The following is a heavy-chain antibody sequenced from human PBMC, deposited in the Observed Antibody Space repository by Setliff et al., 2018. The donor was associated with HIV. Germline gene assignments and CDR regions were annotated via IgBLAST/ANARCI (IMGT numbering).Heavy chain of an antibody. CDR1: GVSISSGSYY. V-gene: IGHV4-61*02. CDR3: ARGPLDSSGYRPDAFDI. CDR2: IYTSGRT. J-gene: IGHJ3*02. Sequence: SETLSLTCTVSGVSISSGSYYWSWIRQSAGKGLEWIGRIYTSGRTNYNPSLKSRVTISVDTSKNQFSLKLSSVTAADTAVYYCARGPLDSSGYRPDAFDIWGQGTMVTVSS. D-gene: IGHD3-22*01.